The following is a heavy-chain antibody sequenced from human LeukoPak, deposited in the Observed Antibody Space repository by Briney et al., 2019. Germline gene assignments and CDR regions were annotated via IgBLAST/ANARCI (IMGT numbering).Heavy chain of an antibody. D-gene: IGHD1-26*01. J-gene: IGHJ4*02. CDR1: GGSISVSSHY. Sequence: SETLSLTCTVSGGSISVSSHYWGWIRQPPGKGLEWIGSSYYSGSAYYNPSLKSRVTISVDTSKNQFSLKVRSVTAADTAVYYCAKDMRFRGAYFDNWSQGTLVTVSS. CDR3: AKDMRFRGAYFDN. V-gene: IGHV4-39*02. CDR2: SYYSGSA.